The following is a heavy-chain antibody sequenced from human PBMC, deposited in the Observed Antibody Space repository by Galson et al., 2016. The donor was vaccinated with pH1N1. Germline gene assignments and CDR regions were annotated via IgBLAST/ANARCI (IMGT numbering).Heavy chain of an antibody. J-gene: IGHJ3*01. V-gene: IGHV3-30*03. CDR1: GFTLSSYA. Sequence: SLRLSCAASGFTLSSYAMNWVRQAPGKGLEWVAFISYDGTYKYYGDSVKGRFTISRDNSKNTVHLQMNSLRADDTAVYYCARAPPTFNNRGWAFDVWGQGTMVSVSS. CDR2: ISYDGTYK. D-gene: IGHD1/OR15-1a*01. CDR3: ARAPPTFNNRGWAFDV.